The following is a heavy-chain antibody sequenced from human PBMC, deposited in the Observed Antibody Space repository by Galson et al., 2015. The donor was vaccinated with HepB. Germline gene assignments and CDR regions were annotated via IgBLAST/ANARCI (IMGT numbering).Heavy chain of an antibody. J-gene: IGHJ4*02. Sequence: LILSCAASGLTFSRFWMHWVRQVPGKGLVWVSQINSDGSSTDYADSVKGRFTISRDNAKNTLYLQMDSLGAEDTAVYYCVTYYYDSGGYSYWGQGTLATVAS. D-gene: IGHD3-22*01. CDR3: VTYYYDSGGYSY. CDR1: GLTFSRFW. V-gene: IGHV3-74*01. CDR2: INSDGSST.